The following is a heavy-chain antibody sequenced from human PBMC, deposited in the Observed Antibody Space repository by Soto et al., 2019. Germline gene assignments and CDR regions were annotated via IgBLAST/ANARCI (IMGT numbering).Heavy chain of an antibody. Sequence: SETLSLTCTVSGVSITAYYWTWIRQPAGKGLEWIGHFYSTENTNYNPSLKSRVTMSVDTSKNQFSLKLRSVTAADTALYYCARNNFGAGSWFDPGGQGTLVTVSS. CDR3: ARNNFGAGSWFDP. CDR2: FYSTENT. J-gene: IGHJ5*02. D-gene: IGHD3-10*01. CDR1: GVSITAYY. V-gene: IGHV4-4*07.